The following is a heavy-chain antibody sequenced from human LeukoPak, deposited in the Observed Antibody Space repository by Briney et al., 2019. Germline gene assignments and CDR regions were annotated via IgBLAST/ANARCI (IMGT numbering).Heavy chain of an antibody. CDR3: AQSTSMRYFFDL. V-gene: IGHV3-23*01. CDR1: GFSFNRYA. Sequence: GGSLRLSCAASGFSFNRYAVAWVRQAPGKGLEWVSTISGSGGRTFFADSVKGRFTVSRDNSVFLQMNSLRTEDTALYYCAQSTSMRYFFDLWGRGTLVTVSS. CDR2: ISGSGGRT. J-gene: IGHJ2*01. D-gene: IGHD2-8*01.